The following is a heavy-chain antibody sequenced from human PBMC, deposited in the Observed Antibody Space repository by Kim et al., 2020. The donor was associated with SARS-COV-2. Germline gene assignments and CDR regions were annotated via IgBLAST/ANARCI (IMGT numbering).Heavy chain of an antibody. D-gene: IGHD3-10*01. CDR1: GYTFTSYY. J-gene: IGHJ6*02. CDR3: ARERYYYGSGSYEPYYYYGMDV. CDR2: INPSGGST. V-gene: IGHV1-46*01. Sequence: ASVKVSCKASGYTFTSYYMHWVRQAPGQGLEWMGIINPSGGSTSYAQKFQGRVTMTRDTSTSTVYMELSSLRSEDTAVYYCARERYYYGSGSYEPYYYYGMDVWGQGTTVTVSS.